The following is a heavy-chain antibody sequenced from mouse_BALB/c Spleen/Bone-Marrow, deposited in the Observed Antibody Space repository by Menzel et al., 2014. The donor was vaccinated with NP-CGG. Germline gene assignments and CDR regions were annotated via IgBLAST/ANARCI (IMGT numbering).Heavy chain of an antibody. CDR1: GFSLTGYG. D-gene: IGHD4-1*01. CDR3: ARERDLTLDH. Sequence: VQLQQSGPGLVAPSQSLSITCTVSGFSLTGYGVHWVRQPPGKGLEWLGVTWAGGSTDYNSALMSRLSINKDNSKSQVFLKMNSLQTDDTAMYYCARERDLTLDHWGQGTTLTVSS. J-gene: IGHJ2*01. CDR2: TWAGGST. V-gene: IGHV2-9*02.